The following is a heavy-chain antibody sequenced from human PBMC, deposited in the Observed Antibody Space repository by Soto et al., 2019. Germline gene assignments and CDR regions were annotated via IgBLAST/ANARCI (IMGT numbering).Heavy chain of an antibody. D-gene: IGHD3-3*01. CDR1: GGTISGYY. Sequence: SETLSLTCSVFGGTISGYYWTWIRQPAGKGLEWIGRIYSSGNTKYNPSLQSRVTMSLDTSNNQFSLRLTSVTAADTAVYYCARGQRFSDWFDPWGQGTLVTVSS. J-gene: IGHJ5*02. V-gene: IGHV4-4*07. CDR2: IYSSGNT. CDR3: ARGQRFSDWFDP.